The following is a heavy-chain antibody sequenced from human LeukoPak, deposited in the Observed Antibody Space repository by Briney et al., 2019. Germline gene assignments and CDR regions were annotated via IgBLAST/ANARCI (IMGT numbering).Heavy chain of an antibody. CDR1: GFTFSSYW. V-gene: IGHV3-7*01. D-gene: IGHD6-19*01. J-gene: IGHJ5*02. Sequence: GGSLRLSCAASGFTFSSYWMSWVRQAPGKGLEWVANIKQDGSEKYYVDSVKGRFTISRDNAKNSLYLQMNSLRAEDTAVYYCARAAAETGAFRDNWFDPWGQGTLVTVSS. CDR2: IKQDGSEK. CDR3: ARAAAETGAFRDNWFDP.